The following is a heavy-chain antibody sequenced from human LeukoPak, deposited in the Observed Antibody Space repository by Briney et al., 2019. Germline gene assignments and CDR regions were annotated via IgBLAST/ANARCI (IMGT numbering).Heavy chain of an antibody. J-gene: IGHJ4*02. D-gene: IGHD1-1*01. CDR3: AKVNWNDTTRFDY. Sequence: PGRSLRLSCAASGFTFSSYGMHWVRQAPGKGLEWVAVISYDGSNKYYADSVKGRFTISRGNSKNTLYLQMNSLRAEDTAVYYCAKVNWNDTTRFDYWGQGTLVTVSS. CDR1: GFTFSSYG. CDR2: ISYDGSNK. V-gene: IGHV3-30*18.